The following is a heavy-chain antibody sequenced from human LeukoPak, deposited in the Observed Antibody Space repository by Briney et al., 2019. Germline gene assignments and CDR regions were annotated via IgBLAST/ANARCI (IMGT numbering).Heavy chain of an antibody. CDR1: GFTFSSYG. Sequence: LTGGSLRLSCAASGFTFSSYGMHWVRQAPGKGLEWVAFIRYDGSNKYYADSVKGRFTISRDNSKNTLYLQMNSLRAEDTAVYYCAKGGSRFLFPYYFDYWGQGTLVTVSS. CDR2: IRYDGSNK. D-gene: IGHD6-13*01. V-gene: IGHV3-30*02. J-gene: IGHJ4*02. CDR3: AKGGSRFLFPYYFDY.